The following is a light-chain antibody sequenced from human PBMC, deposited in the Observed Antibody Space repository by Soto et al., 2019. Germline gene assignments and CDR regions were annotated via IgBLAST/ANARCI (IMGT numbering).Light chain of an antibody. J-gene: IGLJ3*02. Sequence: QSVLTQPPSASASLGASVKLTCTLSRGHHSYAIAWHQQQPEKGPRYLMKLNSDGSHSKGDGIPDRFSGSSSGAERYLTISSLQSEDEADYYCQTWSTDIRVFGGGTQLTVL. CDR2: LNSDGSH. V-gene: IGLV4-69*01. CDR3: QTWSTDIRV. CDR1: RGHHSYA.